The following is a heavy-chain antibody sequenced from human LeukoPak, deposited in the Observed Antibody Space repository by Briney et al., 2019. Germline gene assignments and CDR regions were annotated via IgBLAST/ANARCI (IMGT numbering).Heavy chain of an antibody. CDR2: IYYSGST. J-gene: IGHJ6*02. V-gene: IGHV4-59*01. D-gene: IGHD6-13*01. CDR3: ARVANSSSWYLYYYYGMDV. Sequence: SETLSLTCTVSGGSISSYYWSWIRQPPGKGLEWIGYIYYSGSTNYNPSLKSRVTISVDTSKNRFSLKLSSVTAADTAVYYCARVANSSSWYLYYYYGMDVWGQGTTVTVSS. CDR1: GGSISSYY.